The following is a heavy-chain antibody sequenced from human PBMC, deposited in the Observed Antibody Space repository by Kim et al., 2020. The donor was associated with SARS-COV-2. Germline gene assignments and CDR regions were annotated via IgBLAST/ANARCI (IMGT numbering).Heavy chain of an antibody. Sequence: DSVKGRFTSARDNAKNSLYLQMNSLRAEDTAVYYCARGGSWPGGYNLFYWGQGTLVTVSS. V-gene: IGHV3-11*01. D-gene: IGHD5-12*01. J-gene: IGHJ4*02. CDR3: ARGGSWPGGYNLFY.